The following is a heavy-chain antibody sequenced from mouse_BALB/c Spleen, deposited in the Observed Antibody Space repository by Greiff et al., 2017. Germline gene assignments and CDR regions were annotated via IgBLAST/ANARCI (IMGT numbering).Heavy chain of an antibody. CDR1: GFTFSSFG. J-gene: IGHJ3*01. V-gene: IGHV5-17*02. CDR2: ISSGSSTI. D-gene: IGHD1-2*01. Sequence: EVKLVESGGGLVQPGGSRKLSCAASGFTFSSFGMHWVRQAPEKGLEWVAYISSGSSTIYYADTVKGRFTISRDNPKNTLFLQMTSLRSEDTAMYYCAREGYYGCWFAYWGQGTLVTVSA. CDR3: AREGYYGCWFAY.